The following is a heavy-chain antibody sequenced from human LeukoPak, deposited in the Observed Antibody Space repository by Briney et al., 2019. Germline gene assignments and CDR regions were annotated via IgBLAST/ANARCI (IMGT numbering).Heavy chain of an antibody. Sequence: GESLKISCKGSGYSFTSYWIGWVRQVPGKGLEWMGIIYPGDSDTRYSPSFRGQVTISADKSISTAYLQWSSLKASDTAMYYCARLAAAGTKYYYYYYMDVWGKGTTVTISS. CDR1: GYSFTSYW. CDR2: IYPGDSDT. J-gene: IGHJ6*03. V-gene: IGHV5-51*01. CDR3: ARLAAAGTKYYYYYYMDV. D-gene: IGHD6-13*01.